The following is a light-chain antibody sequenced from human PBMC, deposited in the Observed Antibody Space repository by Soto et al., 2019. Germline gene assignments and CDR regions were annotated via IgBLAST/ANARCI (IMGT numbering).Light chain of an antibody. CDR3: QQRSKWPLLT. CDR1: QRIKNY. Sequence: EIVLTQSPATLSLSPGERATLSCRASQRIKNYLAWYQQKSGQAPRLLIYDASNRATGTPARFSGSGSGTEFTLTISSLEPEDFAVYYCQQRSKWPLLTLGGGTKVESK. CDR2: DAS. V-gene: IGKV3-11*01. J-gene: IGKJ4*01.